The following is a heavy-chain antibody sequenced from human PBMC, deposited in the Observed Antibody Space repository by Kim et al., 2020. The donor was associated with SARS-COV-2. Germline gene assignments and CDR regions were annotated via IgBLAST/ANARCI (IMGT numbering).Heavy chain of an antibody. J-gene: IGHJ5*02. V-gene: IGHV7-4-1*02. Sequence: ASVKVSCKSSGYTFTSYAMHWVRQAPGQGLEWMGWINTNTGNPTYAQGFTGRFVFSLDTSVSTAYLQISSLKAEDTAVYYCARAPRVTIFGVVDWFDTWGQGTLVTVSS. CDR3: ARAPRVTIFGVVDWFDT. CDR1: GYTFTSYA. D-gene: IGHD3-3*01. CDR2: INTNTGNP.